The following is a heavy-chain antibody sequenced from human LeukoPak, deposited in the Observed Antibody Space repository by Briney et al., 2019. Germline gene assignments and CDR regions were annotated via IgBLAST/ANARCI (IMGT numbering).Heavy chain of an antibody. Sequence: SETLSLTXAGSGGAFTGYYWSWIRQPPGKGVEWIGEINHSGATNYNPSLKSRVTISVDTSKNQFSLRLTSVSAADTGVYYCATPTRGGIAVTGTFGHWGQGTQVTVSS. CDR2: INHSGAT. V-gene: IGHV4-34*01. J-gene: IGHJ4*02. CDR3: ATPTRGGIAVTGTFGH. CDR1: GGAFTGYY. D-gene: IGHD6-19*01.